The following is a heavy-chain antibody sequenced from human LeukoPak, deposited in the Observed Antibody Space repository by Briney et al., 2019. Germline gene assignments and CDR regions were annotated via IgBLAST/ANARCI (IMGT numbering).Heavy chain of an antibody. Sequence: GGSLRLSCASSGFIFSDYYMSWIRQVPGKGLEWISYISFSGDVIYSVDSVKGRFTISRDNAKSLLYLQMNRLRADAPDVYSCAKVKGQQLPPDAFDIWGQGTMVTVSS. CDR3: AKVKGQQLPPDAFDI. D-gene: IGHD6-13*01. J-gene: IGHJ3*02. CDR1: GFIFSDYY. CDR2: ISFSGDVI. V-gene: IGHV3-11*01.